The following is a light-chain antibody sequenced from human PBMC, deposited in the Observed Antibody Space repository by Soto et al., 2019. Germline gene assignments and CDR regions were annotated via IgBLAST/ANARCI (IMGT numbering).Light chain of an antibody. J-gene: IGKJ5*01. V-gene: IGKV1-33*01. Sequence: DLQVTQTHPSLSAPVGDIVTITGQESQDISNYLNWYQQKPGKAPKLLIYDASNLETGVPSRFSGSGSGTDFTFTISSLQPEDIATYYCQQYDNLPITFGQGTRLEIK. CDR2: DAS. CDR1: QDISNY. CDR3: QQYDNLPIT.